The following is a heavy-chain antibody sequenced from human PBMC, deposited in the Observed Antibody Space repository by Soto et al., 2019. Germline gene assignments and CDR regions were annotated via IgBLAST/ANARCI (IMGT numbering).Heavy chain of an antibody. CDR3: AGPKTLTTVTTTPFDY. J-gene: IGHJ4*02. Sequence: QLQLVQSGAEVKKPGSSVKVSGKASVCTFSSYAISCVRQAPGQGLEWMGGIIPIFGTANYAQKFQGRVTITADESTSTAYMELSSLRSEDTAVYYCAGPKTLTTVTTTPFDYWGQGTLFTVSS. D-gene: IGHD4-17*01. CDR2: IIPIFGTA. CDR1: VCTFSSYA. V-gene: IGHV1-69*01.